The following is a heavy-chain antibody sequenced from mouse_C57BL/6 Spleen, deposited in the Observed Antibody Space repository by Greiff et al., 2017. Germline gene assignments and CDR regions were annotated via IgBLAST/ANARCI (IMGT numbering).Heavy chain of an antibody. CDR1: GYTFTSYW. CDR2: IHPNSGST. CDR3: ARSGDYPFAY. Sequence: QVQLKQPGAELVKPGASVKLSCKASGYTFTSYWMHWVKQRPGQGLEWIGMIHPNSGSTNYNEKFKSKATLTVDKSSSTAYMQLSSLTSEDSAVYYCARSGDYPFAYWGQGTLVTVSA. V-gene: IGHV1-64*01. J-gene: IGHJ3*01. D-gene: IGHD2-4*01.